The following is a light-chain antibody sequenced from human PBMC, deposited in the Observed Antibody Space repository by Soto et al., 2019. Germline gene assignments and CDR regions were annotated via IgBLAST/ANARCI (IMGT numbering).Light chain of an antibody. CDR3: HHYGSPLLP. CDR1: QRVSRSN. CDR2: GAS. J-gene: IGKJ4*01. Sequence: IVLTQSPGTLSLSPGERATLSCKSSQRVSRSNIGWYQQKPGQAPSLLIYGASKRTTGVPDRFSGSGSDTEFILIISRLEPEDFAVYYCHHYGSPLLPFGGGTKVEIK. V-gene: IGKV3-20*01.